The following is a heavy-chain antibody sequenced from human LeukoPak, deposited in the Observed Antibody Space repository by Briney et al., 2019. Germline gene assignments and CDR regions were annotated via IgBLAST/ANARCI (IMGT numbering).Heavy chain of an antibody. CDR2: IYYSGST. D-gene: IGHD3-22*01. J-gene: IGHJ4*02. V-gene: IGHV4-39*01. CDR1: GGSITAGNHH. CDR3: ASRNYYDSSGYSRVDY. Sequence: SETLSLTCTVSGGSITAGNHHWGRIRQPPGKGLEWIGSIYYSGSTYYNPSLKSRVTISVDTSKNQFSLKLSSVTAADTAVYYCASRNYYDSSGYSRVDYWGQGTLVTVSS.